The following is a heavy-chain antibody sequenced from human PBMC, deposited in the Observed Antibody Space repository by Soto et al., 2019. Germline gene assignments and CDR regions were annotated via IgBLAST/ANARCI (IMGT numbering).Heavy chain of an antibody. D-gene: IGHD1-7*01. V-gene: IGHV4-30-2*02. CDR3: AKGGTAKLIY. J-gene: IGHJ4*02. CDR2: IYHSGST. CDR1: GGSISSGGDS. Sequence: SETLSLTCGVSGGSISSGGDSWSWIRQPPGKGLEWIGYIYHSGSTYYNPSLKSRVTMSVDTSKNQSSLKLTSVTAADTAIYYCAKGGTAKLIYWGQGTQVTVSS.